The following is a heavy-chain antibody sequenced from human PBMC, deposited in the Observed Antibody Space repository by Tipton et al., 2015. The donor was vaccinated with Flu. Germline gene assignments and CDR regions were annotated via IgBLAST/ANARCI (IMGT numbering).Heavy chain of an antibody. J-gene: IGHJ5*02. CDR1: GFTFSRYG. CDR2: VSGSGRTT. CDR3: ARRDYSNYVSEPKKWFDP. V-gene: IGHV3-23*01. Sequence: SLRLSCAVSGFTFSRYGMSWVRQAPGKGLEWVSGVSGSGRTTYFADSVKGRFTISRDNFKNTLYLQMNSLRAEDTAVYYCARRDYSNYVSEPKKWFDPWGQGVLVTVSS. D-gene: IGHD4-11*01.